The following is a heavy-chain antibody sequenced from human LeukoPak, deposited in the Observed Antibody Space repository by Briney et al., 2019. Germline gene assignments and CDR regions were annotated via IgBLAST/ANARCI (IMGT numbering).Heavy chain of an antibody. CDR1: GYTFTSYG. V-gene: IGHV1-18*01. J-gene: IGHJ6*02. CDR3: ARGGLRFLEWFPYSGGLYYGMDV. Sequence: ASVKVSCKASGYTFTSYGISWVRQAPGQGLEWMGWISAYNGNTNYAQKLQGRVTMTTDTSTSTAYMELRSLRSGDTAVYCCARGGLRFLEWFPYSGGLYYGMDVWGQGTTVTVSS. CDR2: ISAYNGNT. D-gene: IGHD3-3*01.